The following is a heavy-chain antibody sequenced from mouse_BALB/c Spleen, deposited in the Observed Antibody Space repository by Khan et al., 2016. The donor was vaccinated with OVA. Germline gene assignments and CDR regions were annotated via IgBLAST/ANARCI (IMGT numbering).Heavy chain of an antibody. CDR3: TRSGYGSFAY. CDR1: GYSFSSYY. D-gene: IGHD2-2*01. V-gene: IGHV1S81*02. Sequence: VQLQQSGAELVKPGASVMMSCKASGYSFSSYYMYWVKQRPGQGLEWIGEINPNNGGTNFNEKFKTKATLTVDKSSNTEYMQLSSLTSEDSAVYYCTRSGYGSFAYWGQGTLVTVS. J-gene: IGHJ3*01. CDR2: INPNNGGT.